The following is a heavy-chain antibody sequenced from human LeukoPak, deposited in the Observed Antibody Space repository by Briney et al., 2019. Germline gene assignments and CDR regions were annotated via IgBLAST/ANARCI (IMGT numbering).Heavy chain of an antibody. CDR3: ATDSRITIFGVVNIYYYYGMDV. CDR1: GYTLTELS. Sequence: ASVKVPCKVSGYTLTELSMHWVRQAPGKGLEWMGGFDPEDGETIYAQKFQGRVTMTEDTSTDTAYMELSSLRSEDTAVYYCATDSRITIFGVVNIYYYYGMDVWGQGTTVTVSS. V-gene: IGHV1-24*01. CDR2: FDPEDGET. D-gene: IGHD3-3*01. J-gene: IGHJ6*02.